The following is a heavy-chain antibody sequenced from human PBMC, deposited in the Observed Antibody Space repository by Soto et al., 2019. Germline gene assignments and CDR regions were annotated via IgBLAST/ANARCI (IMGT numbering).Heavy chain of an antibody. V-gene: IGHV4-31*03. D-gene: IGHD4-17*01. Sequence: TLSLTYTLAGCSIRSGDSYWTWIRQHPRKGLEWIGYIYFSGSTTYNPSLKSRLSISIHTSKNQFSLKLNSVTAADTAIYYCVRDDYGGNSGALDIWGQGTMVTV. CDR2: IYFSGST. CDR3: VRDDYGGNSGALDI. J-gene: IGHJ3*02. CDR1: GCSIRSGDSY.